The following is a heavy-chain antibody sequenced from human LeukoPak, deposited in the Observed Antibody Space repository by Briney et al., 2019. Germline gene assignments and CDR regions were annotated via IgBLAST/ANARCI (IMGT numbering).Heavy chain of an antibody. V-gene: IGHV1-18*01. CDR1: GYSFSNYG. D-gene: IGHD3-10*01. CDR2: ISGNNDNT. Sequence: ASVKVSCKASGYSFSNYGISWVRQAPGQGLEWMGWISGNNDNTNYAQKFQGRVTMTTDTSTSTAYMELRSLRSDDTAVYYCAREITMVRGVIRGDYFDYWGQGTLVTVSS. J-gene: IGHJ4*02. CDR3: AREITMVRGVIRGDYFDY.